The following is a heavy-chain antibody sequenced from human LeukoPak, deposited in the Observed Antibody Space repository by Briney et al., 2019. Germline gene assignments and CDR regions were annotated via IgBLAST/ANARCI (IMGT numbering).Heavy chain of an antibody. CDR2: IRQEESKK. V-gene: IGHV3-30*02. D-gene: IGHD6-19*01. J-gene: IGHJ4*02. Sequence: GGSLRLSCATSGFVFSKNCMHWVRQAPGRWREWVAFIRQEESKKYYADSVKGRFTISRDNSKNTLSLQMNSLRTDDTAVYYCAKDTGSGLDYWGQGTLVTVSS. CDR3: AKDTGSGLDY. CDR1: GFVFSKNC.